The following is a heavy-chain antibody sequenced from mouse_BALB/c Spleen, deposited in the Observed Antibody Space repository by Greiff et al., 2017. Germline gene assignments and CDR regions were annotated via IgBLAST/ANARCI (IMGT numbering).Heavy chain of an antibody. V-gene: IGHV5-17*02. CDR3: ARSASYGNYAMDY. D-gene: IGHD2-10*01. Sequence: DVKLVESGGGLVQPGGSRKLSCAASGFTFSSFGMHWVRQAPEKGLEWVAYISSGSSTIYYADTVKGRFTISRDNPKNTLFLQMTSLRSEDTAMYYCARSASYGNYAMDYWGQGTSVTVSS. J-gene: IGHJ4*01. CDR2: ISSGSSTI. CDR1: GFTFSSFG.